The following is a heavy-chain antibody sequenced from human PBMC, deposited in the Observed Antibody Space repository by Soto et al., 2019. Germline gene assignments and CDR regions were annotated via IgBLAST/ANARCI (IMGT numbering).Heavy chain of an antibody. Sequence: EVQLVESGGGLVQPGGSLRLSCAVSGFTLSDHFMDWVRQAPGKGLEWVGRTKHKVSSYATEYAASVKGRFTISRDDSYNPLYLQRSGLGPEDTAVYYCAAYLIYYVHWGQGTQSPSPQ. CDR2: TKHKVSSYAT. CDR1: GFTLSDHF. J-gene: IGHJ4*02. D-gene: IGHD3-10*02. V-gene: IGHV3-72*01. CDR3: AAYLIYYVH.